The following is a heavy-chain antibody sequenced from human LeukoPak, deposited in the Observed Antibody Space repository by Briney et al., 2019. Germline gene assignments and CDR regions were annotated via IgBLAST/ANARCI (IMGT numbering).Heavy chain of an antibody. Sequence: GASVKVSCKASGYTFTGYYMHWVRQAPGQGLEWMGWINPNSGGTNYAQKFQGRVTMTRDTSISTAYMELSRLRSDDTAVYYCARGGRSCSSTSCHKKDAFDIWGQGTMVTVSS. V-gene: IGHV1-2*02. D-gene: IGHD2-2*01. CDR3: ARGGRSCSSTSCHKKDAFDI. CDR1: GYTFTGYY. J-gene: IGHJ3*02. CDR2: INPNSGGT.